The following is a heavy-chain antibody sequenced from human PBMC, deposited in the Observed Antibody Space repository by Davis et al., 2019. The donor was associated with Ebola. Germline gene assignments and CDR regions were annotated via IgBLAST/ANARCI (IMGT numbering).Heavy chain of an antibody. Sequence: SVKVSCKASGGTFSSYAISWVRQAPGQGLEWMGGIIPIFGTANYAQKFQGRVTITADESTSTAYMELSSLRSDDTAVYYCARKAIEGYCSSPSCFPNWFDPWGQGTLVTVSS. CDR3: ARKAIEGYCSSPSCFPNWFDP. J-gene: IGHJ5*02. V-gene: IGHV1-69*13. D-gene: IGHD2-2*01. CDR2: IIPIFGTA. CDR1: GGTFSSYA.